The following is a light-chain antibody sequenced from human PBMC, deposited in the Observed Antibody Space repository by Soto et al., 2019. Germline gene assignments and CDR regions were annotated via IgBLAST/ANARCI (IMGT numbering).Light chain of an antibody. V-gene: IGKV1-12*01. Sequence: DIQMTQSPSSLSASVGERVTVTCRASQNVSTWLTWYQQTPGKAPNLLIYGASTLHRGVPSRFSGSGSGTDFTLTISSLQPEDFAVYFCQQGSRFPFTFGPGTKVDIK. CDR1: QNVSTW. CDR2: GAS. J-gene: IGKJ3*01. CDR3: QQGSRFPFT.